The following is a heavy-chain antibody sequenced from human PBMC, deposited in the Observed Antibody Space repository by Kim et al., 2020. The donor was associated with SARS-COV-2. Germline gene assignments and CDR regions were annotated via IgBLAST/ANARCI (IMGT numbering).Heavy chain of an antibody. CDR2: ISSSSSYI. J-gene: IGHJ6*02. D-gene: IGHD6-13*01. CDR1: GFTFSSYS. V-gene: IGHV3-21*01. Sequence: GGSLRLSCAASGFTFSSYSMNWVRQAPGKGLEWVSSISSSSSYIYYADSVKGRFTISRDNAKNSLYLQMNSLRAEDTAVYYCARDLHSSSWYDYYYYGMDVWGQGTTVTVSS. CDR3: ARDLHSSSWYDYYYYGMDV.